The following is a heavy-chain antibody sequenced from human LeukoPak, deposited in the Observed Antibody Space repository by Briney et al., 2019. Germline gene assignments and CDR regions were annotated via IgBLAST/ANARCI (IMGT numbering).Heavy chain of an antibody. CDR1: GGSISSSSYY. V-gene: IGHV4-39*07. CDR3: ARVQTFIDY. Sequence: PSETLSLTCTVSGGSISSSSYYWGWIRQPPGKGLEWIGSIYHSGSTYYNPSLKSRVTISVDTSKNQFSLKLSSVTAADTAVYYCARVQTFIDYWGQGTLVTVSS. CDR2: IYHSGST. J-gene: IGHJ4*02.